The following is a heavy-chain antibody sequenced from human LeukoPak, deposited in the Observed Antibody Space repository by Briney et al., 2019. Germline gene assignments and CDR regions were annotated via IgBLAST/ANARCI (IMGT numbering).Heavy chain of an antibody. J-gene: IGHJ4*02. CDR2: ISSSRSYI. CDR1: GFTFSSYS. D-gene: IGHD4/OR15-4a*01. V-gene: IGHV3-21*04. CDR3: ARRAGAYSHPYDY. Sequence: GGSLRLSCAASGFTFSSYSMNWVRQAPGKGLEWVSFISSSRSYIYYADSVKGRFTISRDNSKNTLYLQMNSLRAEDTAVYYCARRAGAYSHPYDYWGQGTLVTVSS.